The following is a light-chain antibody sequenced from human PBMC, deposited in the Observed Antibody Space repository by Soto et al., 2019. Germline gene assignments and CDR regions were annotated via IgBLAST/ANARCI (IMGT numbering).Light chain of an antibody. CDR3: QQYHTWPIT. CDR1: QRVSSSY. Sequence: EIGLTQSPGTLSLSPGEKATLSCRPSQRVSSSYLAWYQQKPGQAPRLLIYIALTRANGIPARFSGSGSGTEFTLTISSLQSEDCAIYYCQQYHTWPITFGGGTKVDI. J-gene: IGKJ4*01. V-gene: IGKV3-15*01. CDR2: IAL.